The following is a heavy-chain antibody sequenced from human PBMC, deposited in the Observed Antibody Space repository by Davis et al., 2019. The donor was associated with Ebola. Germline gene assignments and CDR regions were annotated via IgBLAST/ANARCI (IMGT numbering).Heavy chain of an antibody. CDR3: ARDFKSAGSRRLAMDV. CDR2: LSYDGSNK. Sequence: GESLKISCAASGFTFSTYAMHWVRQAPGKGLEWVAFLSYDGSNKYYADSVKGRFTISRDNSKNTLYLQMNSLRAEDTAVYYCARDFKSAGSRRLAMDVWGQGNTVTVSS. D-gene: IGHD2-15*01. V-gene: IGHV3-30-3*01. J-gene: IGHJ6*02. CDR1: GFTFSTYA.